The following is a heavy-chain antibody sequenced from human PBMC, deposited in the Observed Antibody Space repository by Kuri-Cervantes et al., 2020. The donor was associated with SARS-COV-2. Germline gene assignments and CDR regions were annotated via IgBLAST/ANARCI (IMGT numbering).Heavy chain of an antibody. CDR3: VRDGDHWNFDY. V-gene: IGHV3-74*01. D-gene: IGHD1-1*01. J-gene: IGHJ4*02. CDR2: INPDGSYT. CDR1: GFTFSNHY. Sequence: GGSLRLSCAASGFTFSNHYTSWVRQAPGKGPVWVSRINPDGSYTNNADSVKGRFTLSRDNAKNMLFLQMNSLRAEDTAVYYCVRDGDHWNFDYWGQGTLVTVSS.